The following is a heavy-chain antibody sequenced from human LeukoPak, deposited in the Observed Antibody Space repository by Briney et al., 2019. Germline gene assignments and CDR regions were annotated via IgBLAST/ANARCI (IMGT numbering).Heavy chain of an antibody. V-gene: IGHV4-59*01. D-gene: IGHD3-22*01. Sequence: TSETLSLTCTVSGGSISSYYWSWIRQPPGKGLEWLGYIYYSGSTNYNPSLKSRVTISVDASKNQFSLKLSSVTAADTAVYYCARPSVPYYYDSSGYRPGGAFDIWGQGTMVTVSS. J-gene: IGHJ3*02. CDR2: IYYSGST. CDR1: GGSISSYY. CDR3: ARPSVPYYYDSSGYRPGGAFDI.